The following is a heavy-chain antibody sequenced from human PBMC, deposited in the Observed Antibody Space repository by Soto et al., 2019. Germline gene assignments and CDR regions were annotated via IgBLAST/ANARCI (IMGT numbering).Heavy chain of an antibody. D-gene: IGHD3-22*01. CDR1: GFTFSSYS. V-gene: IGHV3-48*01. J-gene: IGHJ3*02. Sequence: GGSLRLSCAASGFTFSSYSMNWVRQAPGKGLEWVSYISSSSSTIYYADSVKGRFTISRDNAKNSLYLQMNSLRAEDTAVYYCARDLYYYDSSGPPLIWGQGTMVTVSS. CDR3: ARDLYYYDSSGPPLI. CDR2: ISSSSSTI.